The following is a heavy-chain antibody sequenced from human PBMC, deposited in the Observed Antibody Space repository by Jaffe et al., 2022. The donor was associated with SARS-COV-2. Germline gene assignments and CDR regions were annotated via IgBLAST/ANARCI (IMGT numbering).Heavy chain of an antibody. Sequence: QVQLVESGGGVVQPGRSLRLSCAASGFIFSTYAMHWVRQAPGKGLEWVALISYDGTNKYYADSVKGRFTISRDNSQNTVYLLMNSLRAEDTALYYCARTVPFDYWGQGTLVTVSS. CDR2: ISYDGTNK. CDR1: GFIFSTYA. V-gene: IGHV3-30*04. J-gene: IGHJ4*02. CDR3: ARTVPFDY. D-gene: IGHD4-17*01.